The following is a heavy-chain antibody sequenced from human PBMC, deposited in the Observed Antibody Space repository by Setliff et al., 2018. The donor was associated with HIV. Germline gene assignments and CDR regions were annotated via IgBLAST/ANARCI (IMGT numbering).Heavy chain of an antibody. D-gene: IGHD5-12*01. Sequence: SVKVSCKASGYTFTGYYMHWVRQAPGQGLEWMGGIVPIFGTTEYAQNLKGRVTITADEPTSTAYMELSSLSSEDTAMYYCARDAGYSGSSWNYWGQGTLVTVSS. CDR3: ARDAGYSGSSWNY. J-gene: IGHJ4*02. CDR2: IVPIFGTT. V-gene: IGHV1-69*13. CDR1: GYTFTGYY.